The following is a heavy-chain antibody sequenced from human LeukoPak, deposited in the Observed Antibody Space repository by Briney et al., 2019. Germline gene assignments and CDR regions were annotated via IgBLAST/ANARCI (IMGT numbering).Heavy chain of an antibody. J-gene: IGHJ5*02. CDR1: GFTFSSYA. Sequence: PGGSLRLSCAASGFTFSSYAMHWVRQAPGKGLEWVAVISYDGSNKYYADSVKGRFTISRDNSKNTLYLQMNSLRAEDTAVYYCARDLTPPRIAAADGTWFDPWGQGTLVTVSS. CDR2: ISYDGSNK. V-gene: IGHV3-30-3*01. D-gene: IGHD6-13*01. CDR3: ARDLTPPRIAAADGTWFDP.